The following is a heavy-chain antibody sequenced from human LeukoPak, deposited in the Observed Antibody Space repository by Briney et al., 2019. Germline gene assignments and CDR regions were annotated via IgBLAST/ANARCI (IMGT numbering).Heavy chain of an antibody. CDR1: GGSFSGYY. Sequence: PSETLSLTCAVYGGSFSGYYWSWIRQPPGKGLEWIGEINHSGITNYNPSLKSRVTISVDTSKNQFSLKLSSVTAADTAVYYCANMFTGNFDYWGQGTLVTVSS. J-gene: IGHJ4*02. CDR3: ANMFTGNFDY. D-gene: IGHD3-10*02. CDR2: INHSGIT. V-gene: IGHV4-34*01.